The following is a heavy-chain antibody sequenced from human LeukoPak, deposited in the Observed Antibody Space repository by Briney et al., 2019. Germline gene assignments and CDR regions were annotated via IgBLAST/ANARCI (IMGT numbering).Heavy chain of an antibody. CDR1: GYTFTGYY. D-gene: IGHD2-2*01. J-gene: IGHJ3*02. V-gene: IGHV1-2*04. CDR2: INPNSGGT. Sequence: ASVKVSCKASGYTFTGYYMHWVRQAPGQGLEWMGWINPNSGGTNYAQKFQGWVTMTRDTSISTAYMELSRLRSDDTAVYYCARAPTHCSSTSCYADGAFDIWGQGTMVTVSS. CDR3: ARAPTHCSSTSCYADGAFDI.